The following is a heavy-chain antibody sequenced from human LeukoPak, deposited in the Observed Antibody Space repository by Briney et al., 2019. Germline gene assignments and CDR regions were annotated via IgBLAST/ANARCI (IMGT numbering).Heavy chain of an antibody. CDR2: ISGSSGRT. Sequence: GGSLRLSCAASGFTFSSYAMSWVRQAPGKGLKWVSSISGSSGRTYYADSVKGRFTISRDNSKNTLYLQMNSLRAEDTAIYYCATYRQVLLPFESWGQGTLVTVSS. CDR3: ATYRQVLLPFES. CDR1: GFTFSSYA. D-gene: IGHD2-8*02. V-gene: IGHV3-23*01. J-gene: IGHJ4*02.